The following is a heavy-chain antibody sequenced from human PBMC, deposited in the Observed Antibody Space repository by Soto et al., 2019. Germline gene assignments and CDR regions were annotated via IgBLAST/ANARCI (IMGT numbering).Heavy chain of an antibody. CDR2: IFYTGST. CDR1: GGSITNYY. Sequence: SETLSLTCTVSGGSITNYYWNWIRQAPGKGLEWIGYIFYTGSTNYNPSLKSRVTISVDTSENQFSLKLSSVTAADTAVYYCARRITMVRGDKWRAFDIWGQGTMVTVSS. D-gene: IGHD3-10*01. CDR3: ARRITMVRGDKWRAFDI. J-gene: IGHJ3*02. V-gene: IGHV4-59*12.